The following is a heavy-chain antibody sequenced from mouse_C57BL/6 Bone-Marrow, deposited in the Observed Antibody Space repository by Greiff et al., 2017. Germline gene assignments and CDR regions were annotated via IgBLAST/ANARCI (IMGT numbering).Heavy chain of an antibody. V-gene: IGHV1-59*01. D-gene: IGHD2-3*01. Sequence: QVQLQQPGAELVRPGTSVKLSCKASGYTFTSYWMHWVKQRPGQGLEWIGVIDPSDSYTNYNQKFKGKATLTVDTSSSTACMQLSSLTSEDSAVYYCARSGWLLLYWGQGTTLTVSS. CDR3: ARSGWLLLY. CDR2: IDPSDSYT. CDR1: GYTFTSYW. J-gene: IGHJ2*01.